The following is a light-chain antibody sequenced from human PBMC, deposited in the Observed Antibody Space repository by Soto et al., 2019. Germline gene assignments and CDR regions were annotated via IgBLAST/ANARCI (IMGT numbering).Light chain of an antibody. J-gene: IGKJ2*01. CDR1: QSVSSN. Sequence: EIVMTQSPATLSVSPGERATLSCRASQSVSSNLAWYQQKPGQAPRLLIYGASTRATGISARFIGSGSGSEFTLTISYVQSEDFAVYYSQQYNNWPPYTFGQGTKLEI. CDR3: QQYNNWPPYT. V-gene: IGKV3-15*01. CDR2: GAS.